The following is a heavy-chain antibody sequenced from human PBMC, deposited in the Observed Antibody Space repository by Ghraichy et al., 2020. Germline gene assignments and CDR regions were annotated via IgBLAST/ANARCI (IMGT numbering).Heavy chain of an antibody. V-gene: IGHV3-15*01. D-gene: IGHD3-3*01. J-gene: IGHJ4*02. CDR1: GFTFSNAW. CDR2: IKSKTDGGTT. Sequence: GESLNISCAASGFTFSNAWMSWVRQAPGKGLEWVGRIKSKTDGGTTDYAAPVKGRFTISRDDSKNTLYLQMNSLKTEDTAVYYCTTGGVTIFGVVIPLDYWGQGTLVTVSS. CDR3: TTGGVTIFGVVIPLDY.